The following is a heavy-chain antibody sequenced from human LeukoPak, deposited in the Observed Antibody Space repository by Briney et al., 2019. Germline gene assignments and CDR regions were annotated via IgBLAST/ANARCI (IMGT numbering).Heavy chain of an antibody. V-gene: IGHV3-23*01. Sequence: GGSLRLSCAASGFTFSSYAMSWVRQAPGKGLEWVSAISGSGGSTYYADSVKGRFTISRDNSKNTLYLQMNSLRAEDTAVYYCAKPFPYYYDSSGYAFDYWGQGTLVTVSS. D-gene: IGHD3-22*01. J-gene: IGHJ4*02. CDR2: ISGSGGST. CDR3: AKPFPYYYDSSGYAFDY. CDR1: GFTFSSYA.